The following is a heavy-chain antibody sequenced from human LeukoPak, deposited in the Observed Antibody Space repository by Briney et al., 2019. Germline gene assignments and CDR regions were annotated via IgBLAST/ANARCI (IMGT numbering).Heavy chain of an antibody. Sequence: GGSLRLSCAASGFTFSSYWMIWVRQAPGKGLEWVANIQQDGREKYYVDSVKGRFTISRDNAKNSLYLQMNSLRAEDTAVYYCARNPPRYFNWGQRTLVTVSS. D-gene: IGHD1-26*01. CDR2: IQQDGREK. J-gene: IGHJ4*01. CDR1: GFTFSSYW. CDR3: ARNPPRYFN. V-gene: IGHV3-7*05.